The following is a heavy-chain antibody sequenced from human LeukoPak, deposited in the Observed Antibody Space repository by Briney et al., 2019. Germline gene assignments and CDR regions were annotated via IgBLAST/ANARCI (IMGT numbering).Heavy chain of an antibody. CDR3: ASFYDYPGVAY. J-gene: IGHJ4*02. CDR2: FDPEDGET. D-gene: IGHD2/OR15-2a*01. CDR1: GYTLTELS. Sequence: ASVKVSCKVSGYTLTELSMHWVRQAPGKGLEWMGGFDPEDGETIYAQKCQGRVTMTDDTSTDTAYMELSSLRSEDTAVYYCASFYDYPGVAYWGQGTLVTVSS. V-gene: IGHV1-24*01.